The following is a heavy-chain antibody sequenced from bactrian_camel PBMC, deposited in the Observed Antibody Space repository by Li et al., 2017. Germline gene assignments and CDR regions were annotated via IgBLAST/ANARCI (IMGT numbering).Heavy chain of an antibody. D-gene: IGHD3*01. J-gene: IGHJ6*01. Sequence: VQLVESGGGSVQAGGSLRLSCKASGYTFSRYCMGWFRQAPGKEREGVALIYTGSGSTRYADSVEGRFTISQDNAKNSIYLQMNDLKPEDTAMYYCAASSGWPVLDSSSTAFGYWGEGTQVTVS. CDR3: AASSGWPVLDSSSTAFGY. V-gene: IGHV3S42*01. CDR1: GYTFSRYC. CDR2: IYTGSGST.